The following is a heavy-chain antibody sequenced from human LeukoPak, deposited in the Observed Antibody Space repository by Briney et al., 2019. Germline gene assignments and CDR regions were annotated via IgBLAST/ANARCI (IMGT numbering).Heavy chain of an antibody. V-gene: IGHV4-39*01. CDR3: ARRTRGYSYGSLDD. D-gene: IGHD5-18*01. CDR2: IYYSGST. J-gene: IGHJ4*02. Sequence: SETLSLTCTVSGGSISSSSYYWGWIRQPLGKGLEWIGSIYYSGSTYYDPSLKSRVTISVDTSKNQFSLKLSSVTAANTAVYYCARRTRGYSYGSLDDWGQGTLVTVSS. CDR1: GGSISSSSYY.